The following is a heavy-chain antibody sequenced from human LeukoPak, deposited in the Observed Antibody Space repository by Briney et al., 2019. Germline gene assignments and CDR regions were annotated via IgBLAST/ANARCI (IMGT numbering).Heavy chain of an antibody. V-gene: IGHV3-23*01. J-gene: IGHJ4*02. Sequence: GGSLRLSCSASGFTVADYVMNWVRQTPGGGLEWVATVGGSDDTTYYTDSVRGRFAISRDNFKNTVSLQMNSLRVEDTAVYYCAKVLYSVNNFNMIFDKWGQGTLVTVAS. D-gene: IGHD1-1*01. CDR3: AKVLYSVNNFNMIFDK. CDR1: GFTVADYV. CDR2: VGGSDDTT.